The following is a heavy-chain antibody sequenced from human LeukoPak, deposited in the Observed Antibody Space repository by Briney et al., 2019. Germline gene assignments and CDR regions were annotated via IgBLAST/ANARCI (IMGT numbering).Heavy chain of an antibody. J-gene: IGHJ4*02. CDR3: AKESLSYDYVWGSYRYTSNFDY. D-gene: IGHD3-16*02. Sequence: GGSLRLSCAASGFTFSSYAMSWVRQAPGKGLEWVSAISGSGGSTYYADSVKGRFTISRDNSKNTLYLQMNSLRAEDTAVYYCAKESLSYDYVWGSYRYTSNFDYRGQGTLVTVSS. V-gene: IGHV3-23*01. CDR1: GFTFSSYA. CDR2: ISGSGGST.